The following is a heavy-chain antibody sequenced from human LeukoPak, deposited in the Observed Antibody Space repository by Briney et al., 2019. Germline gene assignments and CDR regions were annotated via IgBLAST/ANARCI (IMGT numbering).Heavy chain of an antibody. CDR2: ISVSGGST. V-gene: IGHV3-23*01. J-gene: IGHJ4*02. CDR3: AKDVMVRGIAFGY. Sequence: GGSPRLPFAATGVTFSSYALSWVRRAPGKGLEWVFAISVSGGSTYYADSVKGRFTISRDNSKNTLYLQMNSLRAEDTAVYYCAKDVMVRGIAFGYWGQGTLVTVSS. CDR1: GVTFSSYA. D-gene: IGHD3-10*01.